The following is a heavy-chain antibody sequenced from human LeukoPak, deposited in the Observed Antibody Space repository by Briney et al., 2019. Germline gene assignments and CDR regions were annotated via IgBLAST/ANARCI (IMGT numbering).Heavy chain of an antibody. D-gene: IGHD1-14*01. CDR3: ARDPTGASV. J-gene: IGHJ6*04. Sequence: PGGSLRLSCAASGFRVSNNYMSWVRQAPGEGLEWIAGIYSGGNTYYAESVQGRFTISRDTYKNMVYLQMNGLTPEDTAVYYCARDPTGASVWGKGTTVTVSS. CDR2: IYSGGNT. V-gene: IGHV3-53*01. CDR1: GFRVSNNY.